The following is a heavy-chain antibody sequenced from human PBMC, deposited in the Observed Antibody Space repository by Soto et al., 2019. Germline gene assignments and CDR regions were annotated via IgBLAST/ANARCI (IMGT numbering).Heavy chain of an antibody. CDR2: INAGNGNT. D-gene: IGHD2-15*01. J-gene: IGHJ5*02. Sequence: ASVKVSCKASGYTFTSYAMQWVRQAPGQRLEWMGWINAGNGNTNYAQKLQGRVTMTTDTSASTAYMELRSLRSDDTAVYYCARGFRVAATRWWFDPWGQGTLVTVSS. CDR1: GYTFTSYA. V-gene: IGHV1-3*01. CDR3: ARGFRVAATRWWFDP.